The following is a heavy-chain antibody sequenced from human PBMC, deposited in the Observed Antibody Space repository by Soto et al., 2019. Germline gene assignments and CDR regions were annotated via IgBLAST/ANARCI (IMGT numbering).Heavy chain of an antibody. J-gene: IGHJ4*02. CDR2: IYHSGST. CDR1: GGSISSSNW. V-gene: IGHV4-4*02. CDR3: ARATLNSWGSPSFIDY. Sequence: PSETLSLTCAVSGGSISSSNWWSWVRQPPGKGLEWIGEIYHSGSTNYNPSLKSRVTISVDKSKNQFSLKLSSVTAADTAVYYCARATLNSWGSPSFIDYWGQGTLVTVSS. D-gene: IGHD1-26*01.